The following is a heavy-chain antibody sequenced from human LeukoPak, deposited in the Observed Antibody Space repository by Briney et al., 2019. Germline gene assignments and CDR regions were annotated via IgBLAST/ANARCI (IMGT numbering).Heavy chain of an antibody. J-gene: IGHJ3*02. CDR1: GGSISSYY. CDR2: IYYSGST. D-gene: IGHD3-22*01. Sequence: SETLSLTCTVSGGSISSYYWSWIRQPPGKGLEWIGYIYYSGSTNYNPSLKSRVTISVDTSKNQFSLKLSSVTAADTAVYYCARGWRAYYYYSSGYYLNDAFDIWGQGTMVTVSS. CDR3: ARGWRAYYYYSSGYYLNDAFDI. V-gene: IGHV4-59*01.